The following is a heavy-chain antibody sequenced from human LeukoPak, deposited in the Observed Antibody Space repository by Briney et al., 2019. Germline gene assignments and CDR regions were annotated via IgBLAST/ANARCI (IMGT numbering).Heavy chain of an antibody. J-gene: IGHJ6*03. Sequence: PSETLSLTCAVSGYSISSGYHWGWVRQPPGKGLEWIGIMYHAGNTYYNPSLKSRVTMSIDTSMNQFSLNLTSVTAADTAVYYCARHTTTSGYYVHYYYYMDVWAREPWSPSP. CDR3: ARHTTTSGYYVHYYYYMDV. V-gene: IGHV4-38-2*01. CDR1: GYSISSGYH. CDR2: MYHAGNT. D-gene: IGHD3-22*01.